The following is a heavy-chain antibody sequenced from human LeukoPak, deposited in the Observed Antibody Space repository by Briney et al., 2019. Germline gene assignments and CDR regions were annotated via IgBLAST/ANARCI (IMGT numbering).Heavy chain of an antibody. CDR2: VSSSGSTI. V-gene: IGHV3-48*03. J-gene: IGHJ4*02. D-gene: IGHD2-15*01. CDR1: GFTFSSYE. CDR3: ARDLVVIAAPPFDY. Sequence: GGSLRLSCAASGFTFSSYEMNWVRQAPGKGLEWVSYVSSSGSTIYYADSVKGRFTISRDNAKNSLYLQMNSLRAEDTAVYYCARDLVVIAAPPFDYWGQGTLVTVSS.